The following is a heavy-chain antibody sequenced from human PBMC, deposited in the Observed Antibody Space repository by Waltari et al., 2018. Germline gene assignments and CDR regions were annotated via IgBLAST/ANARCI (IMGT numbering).Heavy chain of an antibody. Sequence: LQLQESGPGLLRPSETLSLTCTAAAGSISSTTDSWGWIRQPPGKGLEWVSAISGSGGSTYYADSVKGRFTISRDNSKNTLYLQMNSLRAEDTAVYYCANFIRGPMNYYYYGMDVWGQGTTVTVSS. CDR2: ISGSGGST. J-gene: IGHJ6*02. D-gene: IGHD3-22*01. V-gene: IGHV3-23*01. CDR3: ANFIRGPMNYYYYGMDV. CDR1: AGSISSTTDS.